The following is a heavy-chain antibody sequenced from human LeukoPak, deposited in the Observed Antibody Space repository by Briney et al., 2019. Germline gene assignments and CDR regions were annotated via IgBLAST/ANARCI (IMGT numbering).Heavy chain of an antibody. CDR1: GGTFSSYA. Sequence: ASVKVSCKASGGTFSSYAISWVRQAPGQGLEWMGGIIPIFGTANYAQKFQGRVTITADKSTSTAYMVLSSLRSEDTAVYYCARDLKYYDSPPDAFDIWGQGTMVTVSS. J-gene: IGHJ3*02. V-gene: IGHV1-69*06. CDR2: IIPIFGTA. D-gene: IGHD3-22*01. CDR3: ARDLKYYDSPPDAFDI.